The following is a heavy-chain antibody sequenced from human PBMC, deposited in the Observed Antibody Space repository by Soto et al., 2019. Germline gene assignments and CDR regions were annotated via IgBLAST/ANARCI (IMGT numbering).Heavy chain of an antibody. V-gene: IGHV3-23*01. J-gene: IGHJ5*02. Sequence: GGSLRLSCAASGFTFSSYAMSWVRQAPGKGLEWVSAISGSGGSTYYADSVKGRFTISRDNSKNTLYLQMNSLRAEDTAVYYCAKAGYCTNGVCYTYNANWFDPWGQGTLVTVSS. CDR3: AKAGYCTNGVCYTYNANWFDP. CDR1: GFTFSSYA. CDR2: ISGSGGST. D-gene: IGHD2-8*01.